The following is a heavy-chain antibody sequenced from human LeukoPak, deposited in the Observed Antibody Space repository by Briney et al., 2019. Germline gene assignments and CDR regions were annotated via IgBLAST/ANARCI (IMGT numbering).Heavy chain of an antibody. V-gene: IGHV5-51*01. J-gene: IGHJ4*02. CDR1: GYSFASSW. CDR2: IFPDDSNT. D-gene: IGHD4-17*01. CDR3: ARLRPYGDYVFDY. Sequence: GESLKISCTASGYSFASSWIAWVRQMPGKGLEWMGIIFPDDSNTGYNPSFQGQVTMSADKSASTAYLQWSSLKASDTAIYYCARLRPYGDYVFDYWGQGTLVTVSS.